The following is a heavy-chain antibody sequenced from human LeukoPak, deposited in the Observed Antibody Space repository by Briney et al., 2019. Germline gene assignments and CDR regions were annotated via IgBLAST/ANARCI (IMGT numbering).Heavy chain of an antibody. V-gene: IGHV4-59*01. Sequence: PSETLSLTCTVSGGSIGSYYWSWLRQPPGKGLEWIGYSYYSGGTNYNPSLMSRVTISVDTSKNQFSLKLSSVTAADTAVYYCARFTPQGYGWGGYNRFDPWGQGTLVTVSS. J-gene: IGHJ5*02. CDR3: ARFTPQGYGWGGYNRFDP. CDR2: SYYSGGT. D-gene: IGHD3-16*01. CDR1: GGSIGSYY.